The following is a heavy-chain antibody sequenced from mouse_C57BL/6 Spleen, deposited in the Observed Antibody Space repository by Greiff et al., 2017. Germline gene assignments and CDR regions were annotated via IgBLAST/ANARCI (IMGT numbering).Heavy chain of an antibody. Sequence: EVMLVESGAELVRPGASVKLSCTASGFNIKDYYMHWVKQRPEQGLEWIGRIDPEDGDTEYAPKFQGKATMTADTSSNTAYLQLSSLTSEDTAVYYCTTRGSSYDWYFDVWGTGTTVTVSS. CDR1: GFNIKDYY. D-gene: IGHD1-1*01. V-gene: IGHV14-1*01. CDR2: IDPEDGDT. CDR3: TTRGSSYDWYFDV. J-gene: IGHJ1*03.